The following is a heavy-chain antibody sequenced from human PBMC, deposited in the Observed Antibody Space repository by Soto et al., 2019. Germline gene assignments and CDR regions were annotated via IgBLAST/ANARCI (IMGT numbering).Heavy chain of an antibody. CDR1: GFTFISYA. CDR2: ISFDGSTE. CDR3: ARSRHGSGSYTHFYYGLDV. J-gene: IGHJ6*02. V-gene: IGHV3-30-3*01. D-gene: IGHD3-10*01. Sequence: QVQLVESGGGVVQPGRSLRLSCAASGFTFISYAMHWVRQAPGKGLEWVAVISFDGSTEYYADSVKGRFTISRDNSKNAVSLQMNSLSSEDTAVYYCARSRHGSGSYTHFYYGLDVWGQGTTVTVSS.